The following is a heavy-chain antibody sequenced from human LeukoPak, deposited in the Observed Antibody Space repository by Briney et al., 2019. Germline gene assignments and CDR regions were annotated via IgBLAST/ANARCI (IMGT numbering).Heavy chain of an antibody. Sequence: ASVKVSCKVSGYTLTELSMHWVRQAPGKGLEWMGGFDPEDGETIYAQKFQGRVTMTEDTSTDTAYMELSSLRSADTAVYYCARRPPSTNFDWLSNANYAFDIWGQGTMVTVSS. CDR1: GYTLTELS. D-gene: IGHD3-9*01. J-gene: IGHJ3*02. CDR2: FDPEDGET. V-gene: IGHV1-24*01. CDR3: ARRPPSTNFDWLSNANYAFDI.